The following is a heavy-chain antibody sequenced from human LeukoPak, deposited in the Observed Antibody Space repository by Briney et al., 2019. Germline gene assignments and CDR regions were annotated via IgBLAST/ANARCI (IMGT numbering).Heavy chain of an antibody. V-gene: IGHV1-2*02. CDR1: GYSFTDYD. J-gene: IGHJ4*02. CDR2: IDPQSDTKRGHT. CDR3: ARAASGGNTIDY. D-gene: IGHD4-23*01. Sequence: ASVKVSCKASGYSFTDYDLHWVRLAPGQGLEWMGWIDPQSDTKRGHTNYAQKSQGRVTMTRDTSISTVYMELSGLRSDDTAVYYCARAASGGNTIDYWGQGTLVTVSS.